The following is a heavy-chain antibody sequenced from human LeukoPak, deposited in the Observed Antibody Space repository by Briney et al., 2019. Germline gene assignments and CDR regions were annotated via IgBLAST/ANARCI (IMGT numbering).Heavy chain of an antibody. V-gene: IGHV5-10-1*01. D-gene: IGHD4-17*01. CDR1: GYSFTTYW. Sequence: GESLKISCKGSGYSFTTYWITWVRQMPGKGLEWMGRIDPSDSYTNYSPSFQGHFTISADKSISTAYLQWSSLKAPDTAMYYCARSDPSTDFDYWGQGTLVTVSS. J-gene: IGHJ4*02. CDR2: IDPSDSYT. CDR3: ARSDPSTDFDY.